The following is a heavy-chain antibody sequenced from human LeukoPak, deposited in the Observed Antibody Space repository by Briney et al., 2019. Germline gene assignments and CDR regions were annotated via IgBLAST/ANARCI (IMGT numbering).Heavy chain of an antibody. V-gene: IGHV5-51*01. CDR1: GYRYSDYW. J-gene: IGHJ4*02. CDR3: ARTTTYSSGWYGAY. D-gene: IGHD6-19*01. CDR2: IYGGDSET. Sequence: PGESLKISCKGSGYRYSDYWIGWVRQMPGKGLEWMGIIYGGDSETRYSPSLQGQVTISADKSINTAYLQWSSLKASDTAMYYCARTTTYSSGWYGAYWGQGTLVTASS.